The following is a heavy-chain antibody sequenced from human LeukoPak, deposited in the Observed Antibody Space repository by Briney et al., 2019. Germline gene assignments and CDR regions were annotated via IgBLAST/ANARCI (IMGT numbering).Heavy chain of an antibody. D-gene: IGHD3-16*01. Sequence: GASVKVSCKASGYTFTSYGFAWLRQAPGQGLQWIGWIRGYNDNTDYAEAFQGRVTMTTSRSTKTAFMELRRLKSDDTAVYYCAKDRVPYTWGGVSANRNAFDVWGQGTVVTVSS. J-gene: IGHJ3*01. CDR3: AKDRVPYTWGGVSANRNAFDV. V-gene: IGHV1-18*01. CDR2: IRGYNDNT. CDR1: GYTFTSYG.